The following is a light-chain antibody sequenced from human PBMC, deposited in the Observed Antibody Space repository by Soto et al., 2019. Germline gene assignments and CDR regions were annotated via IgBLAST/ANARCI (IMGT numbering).Light chain of an antibody. CDR3: QQYNRYSLT. CDR2: DAS. CDR1: QSISSW. J-gene: IGKJ4*01. Sequence: DIQMTQSPSTLSASVGDRVTITCRASQSISSWLAWYQQKPGKAPKLLIYDASSLESGVPSRFSGNGSDTVFNLTINNLQPDDFATYHCQQYNRYSLTFGGGTKVEIK. V-gene: IGKV1-5*01.